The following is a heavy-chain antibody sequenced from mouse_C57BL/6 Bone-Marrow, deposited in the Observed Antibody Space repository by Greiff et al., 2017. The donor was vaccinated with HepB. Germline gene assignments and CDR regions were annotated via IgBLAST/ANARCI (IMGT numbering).Heavy chain of an antibody. J-gene: IGHJ2*01. D-gene: IGHD2-4*01. CDR2: IYPGSGNT. Sequence: QVQLQQSGAELVRPGASVKLSCKASGYTFTDYYINWVKQRPGQGLEWIARIYPGSGNTYYNEKFKGKATLTAEKSSSTAYMQLSSLTSEDSAVYCGAGWGLRQYFDDWGKGTTLTVSS. CDR3: AGWGLRQYFDD. V-gene: IGHV1-76*01. CDR1: GYTFTDYY.